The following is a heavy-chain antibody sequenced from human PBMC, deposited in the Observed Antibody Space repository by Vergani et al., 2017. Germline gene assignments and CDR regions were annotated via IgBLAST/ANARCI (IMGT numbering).Heavy chain of an antibody. D-gene: IGHD4-23*01. CDR2: INTNTGNP. CDR3: ARGDYGGPKSDAFDV. Sequence: QVQLVQSGSELKKPGASVKVSCKASGYTLSRYSIYWVRQAPGQGLEWMGWINTNTGNPAYAQGFRGRFVFSLDTSVNTAYLQINNLKSDDTAVYYCARGDYGGPKSDAFDVWGQGTVVTVSS. CDR1: GYTLSRYS. V-gene: IGHV7-4-1*02. J-gene: IGHJ3*01.